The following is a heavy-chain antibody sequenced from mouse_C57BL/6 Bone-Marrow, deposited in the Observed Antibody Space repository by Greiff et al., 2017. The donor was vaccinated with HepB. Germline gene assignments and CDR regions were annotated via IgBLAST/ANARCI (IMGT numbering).Heavy chain of an antibody. D-gene: IGHD1-1*01. CDR3: ARYPLTTVVDYWYFDV. J-gene: IGHJ1*03. Sequence: DVMLVESGGGLVQPGGSLSLSCAASGFTFTDYYMSWVRQPPGKALEWLGFIRNKANGYTTEYSASVKGRFTISRDNSQSILYLQMNALRAEDSATYYCARYPLTTVVDYWYFDVWGTGTTVTVSS. CDR1: GFTFTDYY. V-gene: IGHV7-3*01. CDR2: IRNKANGYTT.